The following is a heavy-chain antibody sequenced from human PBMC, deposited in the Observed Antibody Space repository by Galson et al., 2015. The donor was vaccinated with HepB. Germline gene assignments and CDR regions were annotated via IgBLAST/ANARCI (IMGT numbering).Heavy chain of an antibody. CDR1: GYSFTSFF. D-gene: IGHD2-21*02. CDR2: IDPSDPYT. V-gene: IGHV5-10-1*01. CDR3: ALPVPAPRDY. J-gene: IGHJ4*02. Sequence: QSGAEVKKPGESLRISCKASGYSFTSFFIIWVRQMPGKGLEWIGRIDPSDPYTNYSPSFQGHVTISVDKSIDTVYLQWNSLKPSDTAMYYCALPVPAPRDYWGQGTLVTVSS.